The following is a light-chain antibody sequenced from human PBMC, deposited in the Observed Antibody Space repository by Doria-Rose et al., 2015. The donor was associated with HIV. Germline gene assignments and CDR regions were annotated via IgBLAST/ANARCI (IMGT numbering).Light chain of an antibody. Sequence: TQSPGTLSLSPGERATLSCRASQSFSSTYLAWYQQKPGQPPSLLIYDGSTRATGIPDRFSASGSGTDFTHTINRLEPEDFALYYCHQYGTSWTFGQGTKVEI. CDR1: QSFSSTY. CDR3: HQYGTSWT. J-gene: IGKJ1*01. V-gene: IGKV3-20*01. CDR2: DGS.